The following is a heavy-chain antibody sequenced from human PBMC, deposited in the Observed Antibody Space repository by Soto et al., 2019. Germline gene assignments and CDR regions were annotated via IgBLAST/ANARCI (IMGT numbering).Heavy chain of an antibody. CDR3: AKDERTYYYYYGMDV. CDR1: GFTFSSYA. V-gene: IGHV3-23*01. D-gene: IGHD1-1*01. Sequence: VGSLRLSCAASGFTFSSYAMSWVRQAPGKGLEWVSAISGSGGSTYYADSVKGRFTISRDNSKNTLYLQMNSLRAEDTAVYYCAKDERTYYYYYGMDVWGQGTTVTVSS. CDR2: ISGSGGST. J-gene: IGHJ6*02.